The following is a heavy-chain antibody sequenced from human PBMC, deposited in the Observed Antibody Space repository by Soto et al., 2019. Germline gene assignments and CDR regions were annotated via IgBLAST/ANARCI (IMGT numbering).Heavy chain of an antibody. CDR2: IRSKAYGGTT. D-gene: IGHD3-10*01. V-gene: IGHV3-49*03. CDR1: GFTFGDYA. J-gene: IGHJ5*02. CDR3: TRDYYYGSGSYFLDNNWFDP. Sequence: PGGSLRLSCTASGFTFGDYAMSWFRQAPGKGLEWVGFIRSKAYGGTTEYAASVKGRFTISRDDSKSNAYLQMNGLKTEDTAVYYCTRDYYYGSGSYFLDNNWFDPWGQGTLVTVSS.